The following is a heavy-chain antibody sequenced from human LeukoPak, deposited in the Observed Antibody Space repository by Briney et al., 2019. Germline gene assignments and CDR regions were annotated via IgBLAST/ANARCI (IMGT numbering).Heavy chain of an antibody. CDR1: GFTFRNYA. V-gene: IGHV3-23*01. CDR3: AKDVSLHFYSTSGFDS. CDR2: ISGSGGST. D-gene: IGHD2-15*01. Sequence: GGSLRLSCTASGFTFRNYAMSWVRQAPGKGLQWASGISGSGGSTYYADSLKGRSTISRDNSKNTLYLQMNSLRVEDSAIYYCAKDVSLHFYSTSGFDSWGQGTLVTASS. J-gene: IGHJ4*02.